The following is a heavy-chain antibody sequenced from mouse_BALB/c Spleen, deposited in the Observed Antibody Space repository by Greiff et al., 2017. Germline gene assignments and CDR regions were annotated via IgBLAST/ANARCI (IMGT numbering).Heavy chain of an antibody. CDR1: GYTFTDYN. Sequence: VQLKQSGPELVKPGASVKISCKASGYTFTDYNMHWVKQSHGKSLEWIGYIYPYNGGTGYNQKFKSKATLTVDNSSSTAYMELRSLTSEDSAVYYCARSVVTTLYYYAMDYWGQGTSVTVSS. CDR3: ARSVVTTLYYYAMDY. CDR2: IYPYNGGT. D-gene: IGHD2-1*01. V-gene: IGHV1S29*02. J-gene: IGHJ4*01.